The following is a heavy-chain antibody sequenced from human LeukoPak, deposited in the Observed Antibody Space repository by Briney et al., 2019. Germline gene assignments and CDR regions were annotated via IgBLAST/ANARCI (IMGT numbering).Heavy chain of an antibody. D-gene: IGHD3-10*01. CDR2: INTRGNTV. J-gene: IGHJ4*02. Sequence: GGSLRLSCAASGFTFDAFGMTWVRQGPGKGLEWISFINTRGNTVYYAQSVEGRFAISRDNAENSLYLQMNSLRAEDTAVYFCGRYNYGSGRMEYWGQGTLVTVAS. CDR1: GFTFDAFG. V-gene: IGHV3-48*03. CDR3: GRYNYGSGRMEY.